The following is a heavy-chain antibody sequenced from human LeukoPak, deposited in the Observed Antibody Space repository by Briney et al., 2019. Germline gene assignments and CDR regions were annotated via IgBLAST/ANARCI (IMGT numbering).Heavy chain of an antibody. CDR2: IYYSGST. CDR3: ARVYDFWSGYYFDY. J-gene: IGHJ4*02. D-gene: IGHD3-3*01. CDR1: GGSVSSGSYY. Sequence: SETLPLTCTVSGGSVSSGSYYWSWIRQPPGKGLEWIGYIYYSGSTNYNPSLKSRVTISVDTSKNQFSLKLSSVTAADTAVYYCARVYDFWSGYYFDYWGQGTLVTVSS. V-gene: IGHV4-61*01.